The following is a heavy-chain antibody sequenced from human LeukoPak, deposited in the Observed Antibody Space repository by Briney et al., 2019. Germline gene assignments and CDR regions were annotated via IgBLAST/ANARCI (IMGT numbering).Heavy chain of an antibody. CDR2: FIPILGIA. D-gene: IGHD4-23*01. Sequence: GASVKVSCKASGGTFSCYTISWVRQAPGQGLEWMGRFIPILGIANYAQKFQGRVTITADKSTSTAYMELSSLRSEDTAVYYCASPMTTVVTEYYFDYWGQGTLVTVSS. J-gene: IGHJ4*02. CDR1: GGTFSCYT. CDR3: ASPMTTVVTEYYFDY. V-gene: IGHV1-69*02.